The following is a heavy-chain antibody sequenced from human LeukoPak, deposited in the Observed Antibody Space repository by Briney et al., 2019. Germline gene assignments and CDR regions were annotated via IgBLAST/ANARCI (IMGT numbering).Heavy chain of an antibody. J-gene: IGHJ4*02. D-gene: IGHD6-19*01. CDR1: GGSINFYY. V-gene: IGHV4-59*01. CDR3: ARESSGDNSSGWHVY. CDR2: IYYSGST. Sequence: SETLSLTCTVSGGSINFYYWSWIRQPPGKGLEWIGYIYYSGSTNYNPSLKSRLTISMDMSKNQFSLKLNSVTAADTAVYYCARESSGDNSSGWHVYWGQGTLVTVSS.